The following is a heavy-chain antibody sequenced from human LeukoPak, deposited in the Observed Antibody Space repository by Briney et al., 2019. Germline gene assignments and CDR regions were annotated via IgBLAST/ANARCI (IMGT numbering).Heavy chain of an antibody. CDR3: ARRGSSGSSLGDYFDY. V-gene: IGHV3-74*01. CDR2: IASDGSST. J-gene: IGHJ4*02. D-gene: IGHD1-26*01. Sequence: GGSLRLSCAASGFTFSSYWMNWVRQAPGKGLVWVSRIASDGSSTTYADSVKGRFTISRDNAKNSLYLQMNSLRAEDTAVYYCARRGSSGSSLGDYFDYWGQGTLVTVSS. CDR1: GFTFSSYW.